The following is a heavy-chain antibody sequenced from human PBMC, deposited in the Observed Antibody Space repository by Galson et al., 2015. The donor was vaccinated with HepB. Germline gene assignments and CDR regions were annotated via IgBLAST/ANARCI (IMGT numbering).Heavy chain of an antibody. CDR1: GDSVSSNSAA. CDR3: ARAEVDDYHWDY. D-gene: IGHD4-11*01. J-gene: IGHJ4*02. Sequence: CAISGDSVSSNSAAWNWIRQSPSRGLEWPGRTYYRSKWYNDYAVSVKSRITINPDTSKNQFPLQLNSVTPEDTAVYYCARAEVDDYHWDYWGQGTLVTVSS. V-gene: IGHV6-1*01. CDR2: TYYRSKWYN.